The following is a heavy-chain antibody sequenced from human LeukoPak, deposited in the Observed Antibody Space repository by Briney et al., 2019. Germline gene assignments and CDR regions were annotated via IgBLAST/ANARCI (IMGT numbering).Heavy chain of an antibody. J-gene: IGHJ3*02. CDR1: GGSISSYY. CDR3: ARDRYYYDSSGYGRAFDI. Sequence: SETLSLTCTVSGGSISSYYWSWIRQPPGKGLEWIGYIYYSGSTNYNPSLKSRVTISVDTSRNQFSLKLSSVTAADTAVYYCARDRYYYDSSGYGRAFDIWGQGTMVTVSS. CDR2: IYYSGST. V-gene: IGHV4-59*01. D-gene: IGHD3-22*01.